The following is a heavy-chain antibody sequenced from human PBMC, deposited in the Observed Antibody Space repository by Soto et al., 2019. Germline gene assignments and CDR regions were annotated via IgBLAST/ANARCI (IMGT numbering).Heavy chain of an antibody. CDR1: GFTFSSHA. Sequence: QVQLEESGGGVVQPGRSLRLSCAASGFTFSSHAMHWVRQAPGKGLEWVAVISNDGSNKYYADSVKGRFTISRDNSKNTLNLQMDSLSPEDTAVYHCVRDRVVAGLGKVDYWGQGTMVTVSS. D-gene: IGHD6-19*01. V-gene: IGHV3-30-3*01. CDR3: VRDRVVAGLGKVDY. J-gene: IGHJ4*02. CDR2: ISNDGSNK.